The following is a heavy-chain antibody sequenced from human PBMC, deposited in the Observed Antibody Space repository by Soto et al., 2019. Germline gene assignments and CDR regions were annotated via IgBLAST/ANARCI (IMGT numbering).Heavy chain of an antibody. Sequence: EVKLVESGGGLVKPGGSLRLSCAASGFTFSSYSINWVRQAPGKGLEWVASISISSSYIYNADSVKGRFTITRDNAKNSLYRQMTSLRAADTAVYYCARLQAVAGTHVADGMDVWCQGTTVTVSS. CDR3: ARLQAVAGTHVADGMDV. CDR1: GFTFSSYS. V-gene: IGHV3-21*01. D-gene: IGHD6-19*01. J-gene: IGHJ6*02. CDR2: ISISSSYI.